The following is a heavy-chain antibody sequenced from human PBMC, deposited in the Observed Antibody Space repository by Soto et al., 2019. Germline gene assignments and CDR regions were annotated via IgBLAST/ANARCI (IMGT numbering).Heavy chain of an antibody. CDR2: ISYDGSNK. D-gene: IGHD5-18*01. J-gene: IGHJ6*02. CDR1: GFTFSTYG. V-gene: IGHV3-30*18. CDR3: AKVLQAMVTYTMDV. Sequence: QPGGSLRLSCAASGFTFSTYGMHWVRQAPGKGLEWVAVISYDGSNKYFADSVKGRFTISRDNSKNTLYLHMNSLRAEDTAVYYCAKVLQAMVTYTMDVWGQGTTVTVSS.